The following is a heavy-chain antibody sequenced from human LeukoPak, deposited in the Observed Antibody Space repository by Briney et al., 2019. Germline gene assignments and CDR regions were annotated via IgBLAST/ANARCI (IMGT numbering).Heavy chain of an antibody. CDR3: ARSSFVYSSSSSSYYYYMDV. CDR2: IYYSGST. Sequence: SETLSLTCTVSGGSISSYYWSWIRQPPGKGLEWIGYIYYSGSTNYNPSLKSRVTISVDTSKNQFSLKLSSVTAADTAVYYCARSSFVYSSSSSSYYYYMDVWGKGTTVTVSS. J-gene: IGHJ6*03. CDR1: GGSISSYY. D-gene: IGHD6-6*01. V-gene: IGHV4-59*08.